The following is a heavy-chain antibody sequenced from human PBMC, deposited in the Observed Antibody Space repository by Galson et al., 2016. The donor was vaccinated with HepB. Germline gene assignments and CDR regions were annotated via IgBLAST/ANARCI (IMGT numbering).Heavy chain of an antibody. Sequence: PALVKPTQTVTLTCTFTGFSLTSPGMGVSWIRQPPGEALEWLARIDWDDDKYYTTFLRTRLTISKDTSRNQVVLTMTDMDPVDTATYYCAHRPDYGDYEGAFNFWGQGTMVTVSS. CDR3: AHRPDYGDYEGAFNF. D-gene: IGHD4-17*01. CDR1: GFSLTSPGMG. CDR2: IDWDDDK. V-gene: IGHV2-70*12. J-gene: IGHJ3*01.